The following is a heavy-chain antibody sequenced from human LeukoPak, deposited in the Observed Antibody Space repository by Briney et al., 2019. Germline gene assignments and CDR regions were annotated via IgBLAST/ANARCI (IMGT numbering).Heavy chain of an antibody. J-gene: IGHJ3*02. Sequence: ASVKVSCKASGYTFSSHGINWVRQATGQGLEWMGWMNPNSGNTGYAQKFQGRVTMTRNTSISTAYMELSSLRSEDTAVYYCARGGYSYGDDAFDIWGQGTMVTVSS. CDR1: GYTFSSHG. D-gene: IGHD5-18*01. CDR2: MNPNSGNT. CDR3: ARGGYSYGDDAFDI. V-gene: IGHV1-8*02.